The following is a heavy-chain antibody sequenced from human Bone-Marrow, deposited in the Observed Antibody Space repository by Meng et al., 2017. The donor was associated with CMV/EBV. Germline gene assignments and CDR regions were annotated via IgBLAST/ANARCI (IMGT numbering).Heavy chain of an antibody. D-gene: IGHD3-9*01. J-gene: IGHJ4*02. V-gene: IGHV4-34*01. CDR1: GGSFSGYY. CDR3: ARDYYHN. Sequence: QVQLQQWGGGRLKPSETLSLTCAVYGGSFSGYYWSWIRQPPGKGLEWIGEINHSGSTNYNPSLKSRVTISVDTSKNQFSLKLSSVTAADTAVYYCARDYYHNWGQGTLVTVSS. CDR2: INHSGST.